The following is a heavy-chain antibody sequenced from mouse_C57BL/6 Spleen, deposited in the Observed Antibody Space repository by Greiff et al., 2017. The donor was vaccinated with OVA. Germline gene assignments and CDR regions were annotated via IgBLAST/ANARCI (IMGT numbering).Heavy chain of an antibody. CDR3: ARADYYGSREDYFDY. CDR1: GFTFSDYG. Sequence: EVMLVESGGGLVKPGGSLKLSCAASGFTFSDYGMHWVRQAPEKGLEWVAYISSGSSTIYYADTVKGRFTISRANAKNTLFLQMTSLRSEDTAMYYGARADYYGSREDYFDYWGQGTTLTVSS. J-gene: IGHJ2*01. D-gene: IGHD1-1*01. CDR2: ISSGSSTI. V-gene: IGHV5-17*01.